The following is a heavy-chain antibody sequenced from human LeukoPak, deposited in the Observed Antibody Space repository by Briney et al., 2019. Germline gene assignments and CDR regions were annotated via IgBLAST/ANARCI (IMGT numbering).Heavy chain of an antibody. CDR1: GGSFSGYY. CDR2: INHSGST. V-gene: IGHV4-34*01. D-gene: IGHD2-2*01. J-gene: IGHJ5*02. Sequence: SETLSLTCAVYGGSFSGYYWSWIRQPPGKGLEWIGEINHSGSTNYNPSLKSRVTISVDTSKNQFSLKLSSVTAADTAVYHCARADIVVVPAAMQGWFDPWGQGTLVTVSS. CDR3: ARADIVVVPAAMQGWFDP.